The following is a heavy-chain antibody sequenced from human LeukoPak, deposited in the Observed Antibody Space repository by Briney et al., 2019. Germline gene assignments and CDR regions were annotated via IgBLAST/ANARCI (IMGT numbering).Heavy chain of an antibody. CDR1: GFTFSSYA. J-gene: IGHJ4*02. CDR2: ISYDGSNK. CDR3: ARGLLLWFGELSQPFDY. D-gene: IGHD3-10*01. V-gene: IGHV3-30*04. Sequence: QPGRSLRLSCAASGFTFSSYAMHWVRQAPGKGLEWVAVISYDGSNKYYADSVKGRFTISRDNSKNTLCLQMNSLRAEDTAVYYCARGLLLWFGELSQPFDYWGQGTLVAVSS.